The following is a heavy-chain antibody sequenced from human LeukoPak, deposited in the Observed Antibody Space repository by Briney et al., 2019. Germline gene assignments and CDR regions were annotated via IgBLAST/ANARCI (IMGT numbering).Heavy chain of an antibody. J-gene: IGHJ5*01. V-gene: IGHV3-9*03. D-gene: IGHD3-10*01. CDR1: GFTFDDYV. CDR3: AKGSRGVISLGWFDP. Sequence: PGRSLRLSCAASGFTFDDYVMHWVRQAPGKGLEWVSGISWNSGSIGYADSVKGRFTISRDNAKNSLYLQMNSLRAEDMALYYCAKGSRGVISLGWFDPWGQGTLVTVSS. CDR2: ISWNSGSI.